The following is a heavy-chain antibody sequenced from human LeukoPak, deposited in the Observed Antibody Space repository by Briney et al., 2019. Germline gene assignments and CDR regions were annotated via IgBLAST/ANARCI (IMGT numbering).Heavy chain of an antibody. J-gene: IGHJ4*02. CDR2: IIPIFGTA. D-gene: IGHD6-13*01. CDR1: GGTFSSYA. CDR3: ARGKSEQLVPYYFDY. V-gene: IGHV1-69*13. Sequence: GASVKVSCKASGGTFSSYAISWVRQAPGQGLEWMGGIIPIFGTANYAQKFQGRVTITADESTSTAYMELSSLRSEDTAVYYCARGKSEQLVPYYFDYWGQGTPVTVSS.